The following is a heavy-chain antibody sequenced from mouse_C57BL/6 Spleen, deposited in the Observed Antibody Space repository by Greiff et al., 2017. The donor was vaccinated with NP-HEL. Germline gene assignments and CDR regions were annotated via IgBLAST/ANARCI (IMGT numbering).Heavy chain of an antibody. V-gene: IGHV1-55*01. Sequence: QVQLQQPGAELVKPGASVKMSCKASGYTFTSYWITWVKQRPGQGLEWIGDIYPGSGSTNYNEKFKSKATLTVDTSSSTAYMQLSSLTSEDSAVYYCAIGRGISYGNFFAYWGQGTLVTVSA. CDR1: GYTFTSYW. J-gene: IGHJ3*01. CDR3: AIGRGISYGNFFAY. D-gene: IGHD2-1*01. CDR2: IYPGSGST.